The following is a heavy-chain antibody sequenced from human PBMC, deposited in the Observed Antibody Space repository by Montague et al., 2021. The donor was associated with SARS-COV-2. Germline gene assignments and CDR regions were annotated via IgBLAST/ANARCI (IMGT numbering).Heavy chain of an antibody. CDR1: DVSLSSSTW. D-gene: IGHD3/OR15-3a*01. J-gene: IGHJ4*02. CDR3: ARGGLGNRGFDY. CDR2: IYLSGFT. V-gene: IGHV4-4*02. Sequence: SDTLSLTRVVSDVSLSSSTWWSWVRQSPGQGLEWVGEIYLSGFTXYNPSVKSRVTISLDDSRSQFSLRLTSVTAADTAVYFCARGGLGNRGFDYWGQGALVTVSS.